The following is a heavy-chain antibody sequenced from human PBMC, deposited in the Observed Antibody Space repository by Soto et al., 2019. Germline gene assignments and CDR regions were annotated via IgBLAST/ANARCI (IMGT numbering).Heavy chain of an antibody. CDR3: AKDAVYGEGFWLKEY. CDR1: GFTFIKYS. Sequence: VVSLILSCSSSGFTFIKYSMIWFRQAPVKGLECVAVILDSGGTYHTDSLKGRFTISKDNSLSTLYLQMAFLRADDTAVYYCAKDAVYGEGFWLKEYWGQRPLVTVSS. J-gene: IGHJ4*02. CDR2: ILDSGGT. V-gene: IGHV3-53*01. D-gene: IGHD4-17*01.